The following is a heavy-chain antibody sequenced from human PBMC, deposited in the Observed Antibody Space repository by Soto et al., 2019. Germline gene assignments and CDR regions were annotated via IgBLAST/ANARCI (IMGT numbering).Heavy chain of an antibody. CDR1: GFTFSSYA. V-gene: IGHV3-23*01. J-gene: IGHJ6*02. CDR2: ISGSGGST. Sequence: WGSLRLSCAASGFTFSSYAMSWVRQAPGKGLEWVSAISGSGGSTYYADSVKGRFTISRDNSKNTLYLQMNSLRAEDTAVYYCANELRPYYYYYGLDVWGQGTTVTVSS. CDR3: ANELRPYYYYYGLDV. D-gene: IGHD2-21*02.